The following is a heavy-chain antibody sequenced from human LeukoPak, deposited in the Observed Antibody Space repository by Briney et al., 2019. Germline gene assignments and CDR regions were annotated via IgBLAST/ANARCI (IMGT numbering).Heavy chain of an antibody. CDR2: INHSGST. CDR3: ARAVAVDRLIDY. D-gene: IGHD6-19*01. Sequence: SETLSLTCAVYGGSFSGYHWSWIRQPPGKGLEWIGEINHSGSTNYNPSLKSRVTISVDTSKNQFSLKLSSVTAADTAVYYCARAVAVDRLIDYWGQGTLVTVSS. CDR1: GGSFSGYH. V-gene: IGHV4-34*01. J-gene: IGHJ4*02.